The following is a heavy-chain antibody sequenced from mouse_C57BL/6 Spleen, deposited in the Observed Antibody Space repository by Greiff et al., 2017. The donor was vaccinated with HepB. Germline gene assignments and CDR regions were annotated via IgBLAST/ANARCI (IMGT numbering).Heavy chain of an antibody. CDR1: GFNIKDDY. CDR3: TTENYPVCY. Sequence: VQLKQSGAELVRPGASVKLSCTASGFNIKDDYMHWVKQRPEQGLEWIGWIDPENGDTEYASKFQGKATITADTSSNTAYLQLSSLTSEDTAVYYCTTENYPVCYWGQGTTLTVSS. D-gene: IGHD1-1*01. CDR2: IDPENGDT. J-gene: IGHJ2*01. V-gene: IGHV14-4*01.